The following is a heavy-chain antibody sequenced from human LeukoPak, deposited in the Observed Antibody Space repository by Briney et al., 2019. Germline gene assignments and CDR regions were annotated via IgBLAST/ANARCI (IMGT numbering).Heavy chain of an antibody. V-gene: IGHV1-69*02. CDR1: GGTFSSYT. Sequence: ASVKVSCKASGGTFSSYTISWVRQAPGQGLEWMGRIIPILGIANYAQKFQGRVTITADKSTSTAYMELSSLRSEDTAVYYWARGPSLGYFDYWGQGTLVTVSS. CDR3: ARGPSLGYFDY. J-gene: IGHJ4*02. CDR2: IIPILGIA.